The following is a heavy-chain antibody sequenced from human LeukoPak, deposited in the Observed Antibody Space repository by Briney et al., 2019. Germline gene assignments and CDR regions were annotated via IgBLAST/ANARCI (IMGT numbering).Heavy chain of an antibody. Sequence: LETLSLTCTVSGGSISSYYWSWIRQPPGKGLEWIGYIYYSGSTNYNPSLKSRVTISVDTSKNQFSLKLSSVTAADTAVYYCASSENYYDSSGYYYFDYWGQGTLVTVSS. CDR2: IYYSGST. J-gene: IGHJ4*02. D-gene: IGHD3-22*01. CDR1: GGSISSYY. CDR3: ASSENYYDSSGYYYFDY. V-gene: IGHV4-59*01.